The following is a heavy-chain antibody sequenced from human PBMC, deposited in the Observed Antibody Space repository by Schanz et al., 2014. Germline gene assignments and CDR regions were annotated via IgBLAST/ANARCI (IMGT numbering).Heavy chain of an antibody. D-gene: IGHD3-10*01. Sequence: QVLLVQSGAEVKQPGSSVKVSCKASGDTFRSYTINWVRQAPGQGLEWMGIINPSGASTTYAQKCQGRVTRTTDTTTSTVYMERRSLTSDASAVYYCARDRDQGDGNYLDYWGQGTLVTVSS. J-gene: IGHJ4*02. CDR3: ARDRDQGDGNYLDY. CDR1: GDTFRSYT. V-gene: IGHV1-46*01. CDR2: INPSGAST.